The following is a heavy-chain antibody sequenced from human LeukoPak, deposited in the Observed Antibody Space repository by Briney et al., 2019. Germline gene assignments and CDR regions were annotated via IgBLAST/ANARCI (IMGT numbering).Heavy chain of an antibody. CDR3: ARTYASGSTPSKFDP. Sequence: GGSLRLSCAASGFTFSNYAMSWVRQAPGKGLEWVSSITNGGGTTYYADSVKGRFTISGDNSKNTLYLQMNSLRADDTAAYYCARTYASGSTPSKFDPWGQGTLVTVSS. J-gene: IGHJ5*02. CDR1: GFTFSNYA. CDR2: ITNGGGTT. D-gene: IGHD3-10*01. V-gene: IGHV3-23*01.